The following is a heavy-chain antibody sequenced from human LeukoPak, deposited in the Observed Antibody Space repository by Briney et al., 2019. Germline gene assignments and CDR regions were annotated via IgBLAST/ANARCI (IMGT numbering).Heavy chain of an antibody. J-gene: IGHJ5*02. CDR2: ISDSGGKT. Sequence: PGGSLRLSCAASGFTFSTYATSWVRQAPGKGLEWVSAISDSGGKTYYGDSVKGRFTISRDNSKNTLYLQMDSLRPEDSAVYYCVRGVYLVGWLDPWGQGTLVTVSS. D-gene: IGHD5/OR15-5a*01. CDR1: GFTFSTYA. V-gene: IGHV3-23*01. CDR3: VRGVYLVGWLDP.